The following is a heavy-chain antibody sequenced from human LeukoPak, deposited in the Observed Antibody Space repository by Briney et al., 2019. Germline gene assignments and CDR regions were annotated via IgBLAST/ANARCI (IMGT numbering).Heavy chain of an antibody. CDR2: INPNSGGT. CDR1: GYTFTGYY. Sequence: ASVKVSCKASGYTFTGYYMHWVRQAPGQGLEWMGWINPNSGGTNYAQKFQGRVTMTRDTSISTAYMELSRLRSDDTAVYYCARVHGIYAQNLHAFDIWGQGTMVTVSS. J-gene: IGHJ3*02. D-gene: IGHD1-26*01. V-gene: IGHV1-2*02. CDR3: ARVHGIYAQNLHAFDI.